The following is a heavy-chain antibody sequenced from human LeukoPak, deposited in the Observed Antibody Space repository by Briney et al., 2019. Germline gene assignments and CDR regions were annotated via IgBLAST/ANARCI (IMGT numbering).Heavy chain of an antibody. V-gene: IGHV1-3*01. D-gene: IGHD5-18*01. CDR2: INAGNGNT. J-gene: IGHJ5*02. Sequence: GASVKVSCKASGYTFTSYAMHWVRQAPGQRLEWMGWINAGNGNTKYSQKLQGRVTITADKSTSTAYMELSSLRSEDTAVYYCARGGGYSYGSRWFDPWGQGTLVTVSS. CDR3: ARGGGYSYGSRWFDP. CDR1: GYTFTSYA.